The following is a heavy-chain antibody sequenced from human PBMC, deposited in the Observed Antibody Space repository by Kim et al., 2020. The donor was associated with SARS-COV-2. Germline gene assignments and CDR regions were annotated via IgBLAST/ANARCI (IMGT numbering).Heavy chain of an antibody. J-gene: IGHJ4*02. Sequence: SETLSLTCTASGDSINANYYWSWIRQPPGKGLEWIGYISYSGRAYYSSSLMGRATISIDPSKNQFFLRLTSVTAADTAVYYCAREVSGIDDWGQGTLVTVSS. V-gene: IGHV4-30-4*01. CDR3: AREVSGIDD. D-gene: IGHD3-10*01. CDR2: ISYSGRA. CDR1: GDSINANYY.